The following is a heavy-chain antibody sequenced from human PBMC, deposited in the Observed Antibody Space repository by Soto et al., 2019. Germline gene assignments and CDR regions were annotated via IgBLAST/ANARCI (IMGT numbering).Heavy chain of an antibody. CDR3: VGTHVAADDY. V-gene: IGHV3-21*01. Sequence: GGSLRLSCAASGFTFSTYSMNWVRQAPGKGLEWVSSISSSSSYIYYADSVKGRFTISRDNAKNSLYLQMTSLRVEDTAVYYCVGTHVAADDYWGQVPLVTVSS. CDR1: GFTFSTYS. CDR2: ISSSSSYI. D-gene: IGHD6-13*01. J-gene: IGHJ4*02.